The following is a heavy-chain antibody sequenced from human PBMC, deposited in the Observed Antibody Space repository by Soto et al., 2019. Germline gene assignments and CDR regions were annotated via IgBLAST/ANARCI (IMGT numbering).Heavy chain of an antibody. CDR1: GFTFSSFA. J-gene: IGHJ4*02. Sequence: GGSLRLSCAASGFTFSSFAMHWVRQAPGKGLEWVAVIAYDGSSKGYADSVKGRFTISRDNSKNTLSLQMNSLRAEDTAVYYCAREWRSGSYFDVNWGQGTLVTVSS. V-gene: IGHV3-30*04. CDR3: AREWRSGSYFDVN. D-gene: IGHD1-26*01. CDR2: IAYDGSSK.